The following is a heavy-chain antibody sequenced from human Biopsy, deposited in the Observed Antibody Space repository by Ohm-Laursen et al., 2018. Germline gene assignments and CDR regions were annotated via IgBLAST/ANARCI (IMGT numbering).Heavy chain of an antibody. CDR3: ARDRRGDSYMDV. Sequence: TLSLTWPVSGDSIRSYYWSWIRQTPEKGLEWIGHVYFTGSTNFNPSLKSRVTISVDTSRVRFSLTLSSVTAADTAIYYCARDRRGDSYMDVWGQGTTVTVSS. CDR1: GDSIRSYY. D-gene: IGHD2-15*01. J-gene: IGHJ6*02. CDR2: VYFTGST. V-gene: IGHV4-59*01.